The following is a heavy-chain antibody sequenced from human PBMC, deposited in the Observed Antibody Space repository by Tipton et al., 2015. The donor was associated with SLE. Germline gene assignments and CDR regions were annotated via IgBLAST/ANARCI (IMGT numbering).Heavy chain of an antibody. Sequence: QVQLVQSGGEVKKPGESLKISCEASGYTFTSYGISWVRQAPGQGLEWMGWISAYNGNTYYAQKVQGRVTVTTDTSTSTAYMELRSLRSDDTAVYYCARDRGSSWHPFDYWGQGTLVTVSS. CDR3: ARDRGSSWHPFDY. V-gene: IGHV1-18*01. J-gene: IGHJ4*02. D-gene: IGHD6-13*01. CDR2: ISAYNGNT. CDR1: GYTFTSYG.